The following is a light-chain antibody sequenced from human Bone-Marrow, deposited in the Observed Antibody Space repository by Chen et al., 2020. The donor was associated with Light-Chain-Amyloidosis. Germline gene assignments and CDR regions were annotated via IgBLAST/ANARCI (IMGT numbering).Light chain of an antibody. Sequence: NVMTQPQHSWSVSLGERVTINCKSSVSVLYSSKKNNSLALYQQRPGQPPRLLIYWASNRESGVPGRFSGSGSGTDFTLTISSLQAEDVAVYYGQQYYTAPWTFGQGTKVEI. CDR1: VSVLYSSKKNNS. CDR3: QQYYTAPWT. V-gene: IGKV4-1*01. CDR2: WAS. J-gene: IGKJ1*01.